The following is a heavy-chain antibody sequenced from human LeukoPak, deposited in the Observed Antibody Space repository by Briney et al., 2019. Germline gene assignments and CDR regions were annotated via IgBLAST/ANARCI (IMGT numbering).Heavy chain of an antibody. CDR3: ARALEYETIYYFDY. V-gene: IGHV4-61*02. J-gene: IGHJ4*02. D-gene: IGHD2/OR15-2a*01. CDR2: IYTSGST. Sequence: SETLSLTCTVSGGSISSGSYYWSWIRQPAGKGLEWIGRIYTSGSTNYNPSLKSRVTISVDTSKNQFSLKLSSVTAADTAVYYCARALEYETIYYFDYWGQGTLVTVSS. CDR1: GGSISSGSYY.